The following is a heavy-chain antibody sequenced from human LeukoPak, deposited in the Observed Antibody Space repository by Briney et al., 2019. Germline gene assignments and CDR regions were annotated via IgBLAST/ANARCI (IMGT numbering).Heavy chain of an antibody. Sequence: PGGSLRLSCAASGFTFSSYAMSWVRQAPGKGLEWVSAISGRGYSTYDADSVKGRFTISRDNSKNTLYLEMNNLRGEDTAVYHCAKEGVANPGYYFDYWGQGTLVTVSS. CDR1: GFTFSSYA. CDR3: AKEGVANPGYYFDY. V-gene: IGHV3-23*01. J-gene: IGHJ4*02. CDR2: ISGRGYST. D-gene: IGHD1-14*01.